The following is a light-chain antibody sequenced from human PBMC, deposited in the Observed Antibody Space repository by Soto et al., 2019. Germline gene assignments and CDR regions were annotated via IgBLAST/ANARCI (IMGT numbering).Light chain of an antibody. CDR2: DVS. CDR1: SSEVGAYDY. V-gene: IGLV2-14*01. Sequence: QSALTQPASVSGSPGQSITISCTRTSSEVGAYDYVSWYQQYPGKAPKLIIYDVSNRPSGVSNRFSGSKSGNTASLTISGLQSEDEADYYCSSYAGNNTPVLFGGGTKLTVL. CDR3: SSYAGNNTPVL. J-gene: IGLJ2*01.